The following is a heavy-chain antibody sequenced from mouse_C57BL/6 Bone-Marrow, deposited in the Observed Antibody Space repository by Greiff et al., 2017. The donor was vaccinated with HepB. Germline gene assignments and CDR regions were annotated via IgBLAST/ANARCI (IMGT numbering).Heavy chain of an antibody. Sequence: QVQLKQSGAELVRPGASVKLSCKASGYTFTDYYINWVKQRPGQGLEWIARIYPGSGNTYYNEKFKGKATLTAEKSSSTAYMQLSSLTSEDSAVYFCARRDYALYYFDYWGQGTTLTVSS. V-gene: IGHV1-76*01. CDR3: ARRDYALYYFDY. CDR2: IYPGSGNT. J-gene: IGHJ2*01. D-gene: IGHD1-1*02. CDR1: GYTFTDYY.